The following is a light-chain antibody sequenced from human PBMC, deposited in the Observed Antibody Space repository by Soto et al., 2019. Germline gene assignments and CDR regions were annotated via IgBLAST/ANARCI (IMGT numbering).Light chain of an antibody. CDR1: SSNIGNNY. CDR2: RNN. CDR3: AVWDDSLSAWV. Sequence: QSVLTQPPSASGTPGQRVTISCSGSSSNIGNNYLYWYQQVPGTAPKLLIYRNNYRPSGVPDRFSGSKSGTFASLVISGLRSEDEADYYCAVWDDSLSAWVFGGGTKVTAL. V-gene: IGLV1-47*01. J-gene: IGLJ3*02.